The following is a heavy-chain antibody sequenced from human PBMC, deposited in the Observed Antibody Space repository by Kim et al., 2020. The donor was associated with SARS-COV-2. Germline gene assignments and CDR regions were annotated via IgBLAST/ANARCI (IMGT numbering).Heavy chain of an antibody. J-gene: IGHJ6*03. D-gene: IGHD5-18*01. V-gene: IGHV3-23*01. CDR3: AKDSWLWLGYYYYYMDV. Sequence: KGRFTISRDNSKNTLYLQMNSLRAEDTAVYYCAKDSWLWLGYYYYYMDVWGKGTTVTVSS.